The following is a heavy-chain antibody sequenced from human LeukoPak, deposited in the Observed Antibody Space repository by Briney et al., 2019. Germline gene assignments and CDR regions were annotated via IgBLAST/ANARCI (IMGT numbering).Heavy chain of an antibody. V-gene: IGHV1-2*02. J-gene: IGHJ6*03. CDR3: ATSAGDYRAGHYYYMGV. CDR2: INPNTTGT. D-gene: IGHD4-11*01. Sequence: ASVKVSCKASGYTFTGYYFHWVRQAPGQGLEWMGWINPNTTGTNYAQKFLGGVTLTWDTSISTAYMELNRLTSDDTAVYYCATSAGDYRAGHYYYMGVWGKGTSVTVSS. CDR1: GYTFTGYY.